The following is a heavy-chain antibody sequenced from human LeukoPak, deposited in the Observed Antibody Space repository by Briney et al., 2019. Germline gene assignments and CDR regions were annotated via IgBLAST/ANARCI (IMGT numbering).Heavy chain of an antibody. V-gene: IGHV3-7*01. CDR2: INQDGSAK. CDR1: GFTLSSYW. Sequence: GESLRLSCAASGFTLSSYWMTWVRPAPGKGLEWVARINQDGSAKYYVDSVKGRSTVSRDNSKNTLYVQINSLRAEDTAVFYCARDSQKYSSGWFLVGYYYYYYGMDVWGQGTTVTVSS. D-gene: IGHD6-19*01. J-gene: IGHJ6*02. CDR3: ARDSQKYSSGWFLVGYYYYYYGMDV.